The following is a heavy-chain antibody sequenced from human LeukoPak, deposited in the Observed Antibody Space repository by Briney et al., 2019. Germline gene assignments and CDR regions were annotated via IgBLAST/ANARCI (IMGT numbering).Heavy chain of an antibody. D-gene: IGHD4-17*01. CDR2: INPNSGGT. J-gene: IGHJ1*01. Sequence: ASVKVSCKASGYTFTGYYIHWVRQAPGQGLEWMGWINPNSGGTNYAQKFQGRVTMTRDTSISTAYMELSRLRSDDTAVYYCARAQGDYGDYDLYFQHWGQGTLVTVSS. V-gene: IGHV1-2*02. CDR3: ARAQGDYGDYDLYFQH. CDR1: GYTFTGYY.